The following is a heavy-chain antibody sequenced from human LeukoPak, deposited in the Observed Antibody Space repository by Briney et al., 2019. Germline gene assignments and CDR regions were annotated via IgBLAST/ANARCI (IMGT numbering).Heavy chain of an antibody. Sequence: PSETLSLTCSVTAGSITNYYWSWIRQPLGKGLEWIGYIYYSGSTTYNPPLKRRLNIAVDTSKNQFSLKLTSVTAADTAVYYCARMASGYCYCCAYDVDYRGQATLVTVSS. D-gene: IGHD5-18*01. V-gene: IGHV4-59*01. J-gene: IGHJ4*02. CDR3: ARMASGYCYCCAYDVDY. CDR2: IYYSGST. CDR1: AGSITNYY.